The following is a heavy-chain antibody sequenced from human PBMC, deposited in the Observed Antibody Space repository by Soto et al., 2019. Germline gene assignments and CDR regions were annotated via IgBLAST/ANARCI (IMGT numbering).Heavy chain of an antibody. CDR1: GFTFSDYY. J-gene: IGHJ4*02. CDR2: IWYDGINK. D-gene: IGHD3-22*01. Sequence: GGSLRLSCAASGFTFSDYYMNWIRQAPGKGLEWVAVIWYDGINKYYADSVKGRFTISRDNSKNTLYLQMNSLRAEDTAVYYCAREPVTMIVVAPGYWGQGTLVTVSS. V-gene: IGHV3-33*08. CDR3: AREPVTMIVVAPGY.